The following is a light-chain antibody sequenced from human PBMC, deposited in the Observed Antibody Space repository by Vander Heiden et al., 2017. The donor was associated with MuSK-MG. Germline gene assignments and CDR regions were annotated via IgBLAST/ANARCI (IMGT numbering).Light chain of an antibody. CDR2: AAS. Sequence: DIQMTQSPSSLSASVGDRVTITCRPSQRISSYLNWYQQKPGKAPRLLIYAASTLQSGVSSRFSGSGSGTDFTLTITRLQPEDFATYYCQQSYSSPWTFGQGTKVDIK. V-gene: IGKV1-39*01. CDR1: QRISSY. CDR3: QQSYSSPWT. J-gene: IGKJ1*01.